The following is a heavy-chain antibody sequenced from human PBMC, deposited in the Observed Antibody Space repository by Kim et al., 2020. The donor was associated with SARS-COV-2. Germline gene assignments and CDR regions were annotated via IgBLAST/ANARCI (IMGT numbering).Heavy chain of an antibody. V-gene: IGHV3-30*07. Sequence: SVKGRFTISRDNSKNTLYLQMNSLRAEDTAVYYCARDQPTDYYDPLPDYWGQGTLVTVSS. D-gene: IGHD3-16*01. J-gene: IGHJ4*02. CDR3: ARDQPTDYYDPLPDY.